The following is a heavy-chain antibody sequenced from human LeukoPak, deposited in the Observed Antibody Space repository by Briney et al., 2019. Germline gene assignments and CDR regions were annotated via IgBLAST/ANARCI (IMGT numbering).Heavy chain of an antibody. J-gene: IGHJ4*02. CDR2: IYSGGNT. Sequence: GGSLKLSCAAAGLTVSRSYMIWVRQAPGKGLEWVSIIYSGGNTYYADSVKGRFTISRDNSKNTLFLQMNSLRADDTAVYYCARILNSYDSSGYFDSWGQGTLVTVSS. D-gene: IGHD3-22*01. CDR1: GLTVSRSY. CDR3: ARILNSYDSSGYFDS. V-gene: IGHV3-66*01.